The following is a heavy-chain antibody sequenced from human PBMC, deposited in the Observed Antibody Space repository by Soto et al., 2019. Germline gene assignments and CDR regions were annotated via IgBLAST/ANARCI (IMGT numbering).Heavy chain of an antibody. CDR1: GFTFSSYG. J-gene: IGHJ6*02. D-gene: IGHD6-13*01. CDR2: MWYDGSNK. CDR3: ARDAAARAYYYYGMDV. V-gene: IGHV3-33*01. Sequence: GGSLRLSCAASGFTFSSYGMHWVRQAPGKGLEWVAVMWYDGSNKYYADSVKGRFTISRDNSKNTLYLQMNSLRAEDTAVYYCARDAAARAYYYYGMDVWGQGTTVTVSS.